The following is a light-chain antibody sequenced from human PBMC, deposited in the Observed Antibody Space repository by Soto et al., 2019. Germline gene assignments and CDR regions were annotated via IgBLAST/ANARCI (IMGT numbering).Light chain of an antibody. V-gene: IGLV2-14*01. Sequence: QSVLTQPASVSGSPGQSITISCTGTSSDVGGYNSVSWYQQHPGKAPKLMIYDVSNRPSGVSTRFSGSKSGNTASLTISGLQAEDEADYYCSSYTSSSTLYVFGTGTKLTVL. CDR1: SSDVGGYNS. CDR2: DVS. J-gene: IGLJ1*01. CDR3: SSYTSSSTLYV.